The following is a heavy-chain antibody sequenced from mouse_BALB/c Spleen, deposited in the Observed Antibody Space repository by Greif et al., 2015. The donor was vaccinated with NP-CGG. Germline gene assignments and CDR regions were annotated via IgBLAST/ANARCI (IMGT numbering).Heavy chain of an antibody. CDR3: ARVGLRRGAMDY. D-gene: IGHD2-2*01. CDR2: ISDGGSYT. CDR1: GFTFSDYY. J-gene: IGHJ4*01. V-gene: IGHV5-4*02. Sequence: EVKLVESGGGLVKPGGSLKLSCAASGFTFSDYYMYWVRQTPEKRLEWVATISDGGSYTYYPDSVKGRFTISRDNAKNNLYLQMSSLKSEDKAMYYGARVGLRRGAMDYWGQGTSVTVSS.